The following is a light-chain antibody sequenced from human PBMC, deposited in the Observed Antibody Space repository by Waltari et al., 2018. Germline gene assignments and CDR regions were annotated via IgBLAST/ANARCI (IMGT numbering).Light chain of an antibody. CDR3: QQRRNWPPT. CDR1: QSVGTY. J-gene: IGKJ4*01. Sequence: EIVLIQSPAILSFSPGERATLSCRASQSVGTYLAWYQQRPGQSPRLLIYDTSYRATGIPARFSGSGSETDFTLTISSLQPEDFAVYYCQQRRNWPPTFGGGTRVQI. V-gene: IGKV3-11*01. CDR2: DTS.